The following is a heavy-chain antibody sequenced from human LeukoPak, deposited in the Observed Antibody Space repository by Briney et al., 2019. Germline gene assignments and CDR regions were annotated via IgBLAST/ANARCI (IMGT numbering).Heavy chain of an antibody. Sequence: PGGSLRLSCAVSGFTFSRHWMSWVRQAPGKGLEWPANIKQDGSEKYYVDSVEGRFTISRDNAKNSLYLQMNSLRAEDTAVYYCARSYYGSGTSYGMDVWGQGTTVTVSS. CDR1: GFTFSRHW. CDR3: ARSYYGSGTSYGMDV. D-gene: IGHD3-10*01. V-gene: IGHV3-7*01. CDR2: IKQDGSEK. J-gene: IGHJ6*02.